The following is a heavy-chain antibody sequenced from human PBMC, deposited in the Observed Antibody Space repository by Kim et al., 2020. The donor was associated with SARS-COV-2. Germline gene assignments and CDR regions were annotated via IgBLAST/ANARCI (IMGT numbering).Heavy chain of an antibody. CDR1: GFTFSSYA. Sequence: GGSLRLSCAASGFTFSSYAMNWVRQAPGKGLEWVSLISGSGISTYYADSVKGRFTISRDNSKNTLYLQMNSLRAEDTAVYYCAKPTGSYHTPPGYWGQGTLVTVSS. D-gene: IGHD1-26*01. CDR2: ISGSGIST. CDR3: AKPTGSYHTPPGY. J-gene: IGHJ4*02. V-gene: IGHV3-23*01.